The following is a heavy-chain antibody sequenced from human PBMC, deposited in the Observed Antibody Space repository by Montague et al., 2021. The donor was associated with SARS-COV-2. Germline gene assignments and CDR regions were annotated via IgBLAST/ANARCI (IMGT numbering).Heavy chain of an antibody. CDR2: IYYSGST. V-gene: IGHV4-59*01. D-gene: IGHD5-18*01. CDR3: ARGSNGPDAFDI. J-gene: IGHJ3*02. Sequence: SETLSLTCTVSGGSISSYYWSWIRQPPGKGLEWIGYIYYSGSTNYSPSLKSRVTISLDTSKNQFSLKLNSVTAADTAVYYCARGSNGPDAFDIWGQGTMVTVSS. CDR1: GGSISSYY.